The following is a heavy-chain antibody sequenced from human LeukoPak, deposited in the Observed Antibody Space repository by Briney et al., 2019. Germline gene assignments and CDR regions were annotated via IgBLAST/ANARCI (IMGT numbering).Heavy chain of an antibody. CDR3: ARGGSSGYYALEYYYYGMDV. V-gene: IGHV7-4-1*02. J-gene: IGHJ6*02. CDR1: GYTFTSYA. D-gene: IGHD3-22*01. Sequence: ASVKVSCKASGYTFTSYAMNWVRQAPGQGLEWMGWINTNTGNPTYAQGFTGRFVFSLDTSVSTAYLQISSLKAEDTAVYYCARGGSSGYYALEYYYYGMDVWGQGTTVTVSS. CDR2: INTNTGNP.